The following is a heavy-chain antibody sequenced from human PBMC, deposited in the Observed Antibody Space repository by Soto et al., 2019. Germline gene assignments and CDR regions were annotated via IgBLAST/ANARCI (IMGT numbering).Heavy chain of an antibody. CDR3: VRRVRLCEGGICYYSCFDT. J-gene: IGHJ5*02. D-gene: IGHD2-15*01. V-gene: IGHV2-5*02. CDR2: IHRDDDK. CDR1: GLLLSTSGMG. Sequence: HITWKDSGPTLVKPTQTLPLTCSSSGLLLSTSGMGVGWIRQSPGRSLERLALIHRDDDKGYSPSLNSRLIITKDTAKNQVVLTMTNMDTVNTATSYCVRRVRLCEGGICYYSCFDTWGQGALVTVSS.